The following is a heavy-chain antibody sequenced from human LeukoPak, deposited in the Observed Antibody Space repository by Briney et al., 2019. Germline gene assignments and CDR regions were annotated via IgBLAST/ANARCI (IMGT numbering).Heavy chain of an antibody. CDR2: INSGGSGT. CDR3: ATLHFYAMGV. Sequence: PGGSLRLSCAASGFNFASNWMHWVRQTPGKGLMWVSRINSGGSGTSYADSVEGRFTISRDNAKNTLYLQMNSLRAEDTATYYCATLHFYAMGVWGQGTTVTVSS. J-gene: IGHJ6*02. CDR1: GFNFASNW. V-gene: IGHV3-74*01.